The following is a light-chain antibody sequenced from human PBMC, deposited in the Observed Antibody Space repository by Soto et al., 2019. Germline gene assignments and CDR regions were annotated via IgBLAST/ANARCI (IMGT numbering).Light chain of an antibody. CDR3: QTWGTGIAV. Sequence: QPVLTQSPSASASLGASVKLTCTLSSGHTSYAIAWHQQQPEKGPRYLMTLNSDGSHSKGDGIPDRFSGSSSGAERYLTISSLQSEDEADYYCQTWGTGIAVFGGGTQLTVL. CDR1: SGHTSYA. J-gene: IGLJ7*01. V-gene: IGLV4-69*02. CDR2: LNSDGSH.